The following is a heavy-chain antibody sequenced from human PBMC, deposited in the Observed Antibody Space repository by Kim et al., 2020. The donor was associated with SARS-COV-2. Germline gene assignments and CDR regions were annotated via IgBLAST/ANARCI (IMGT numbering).Heavy chain of an antibody. J-gene: IGHJ3*02. Sequence: GGSLRLSCAASGFTFSSYGMHWVRQAPGKGLEWVAVISYDGSNKYYADSVKGRFTISRDNSKNTLYLQMNSLRAEDTAVYYCAKDMGYSGSYFDAFDIWG. CDR3: AKDMGYSGSYFDAFDI. V-gene: IGHV3-30*18. CDR2: ISYDGSNK. CDR1: GFTFSSYG. D-gene: IGHD1-26*01.